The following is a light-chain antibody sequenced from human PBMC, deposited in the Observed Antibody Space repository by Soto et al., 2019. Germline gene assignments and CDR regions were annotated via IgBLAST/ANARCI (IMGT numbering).Light chain of an antibody. J-gene: IGKJ5*01. CDR3: QQYNNWPPL. Sequence: EIVLTQSPATLSLSPGERVTLSCRASQSVSNSLAWYQQKPGQPPRLLIYGASTRATGIPARFSGSGSGTEFTLTISSLQSEDFAVYYCQQYNNWPPLFGQGTRLEI. CDR2: GAS. CDR1: QSVSNS. V-gene: IGKV3-15*01.